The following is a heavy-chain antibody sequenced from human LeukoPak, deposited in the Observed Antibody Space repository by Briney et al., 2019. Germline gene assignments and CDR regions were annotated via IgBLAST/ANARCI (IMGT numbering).Heavy chain of an antibody. Sequence: ASVKVSCKASGYTFTSYGISWVRQAPGQGLEWMGWISAYNGNTNYAQKLQGRVTMTTDTSTSTAYMELSSLRSEDTAVYYCARDRPYCSSTSCYKERSSGYYYYMDVWGKGTTVTVSS. V-gene: IGHV1-18*01. CDR1: GYTFTSYG. CDR2: ISAYNGNT. CDR3: ARDRPYCSSTSCYKERSSGYYYYMDV. D-gene: IGHD2-2*02. J-gene: IGHJ6*03.